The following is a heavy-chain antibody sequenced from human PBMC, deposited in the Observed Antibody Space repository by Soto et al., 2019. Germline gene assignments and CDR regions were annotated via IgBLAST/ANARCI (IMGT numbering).Heavy chain of an antibody. CDR1: GGTFSSYT. Sequence: GASVKVSCKASGGTFSSYTISWVRQAPGQGLEWMGRIIPILGIANYAQKFQGRVTITADKSTSTAYMELSSRRSEDTAVYYCARVGYSYATGYDMDAWCQETALTVSS. V-gene: IGHV1-69*02. CDR2: IIPILGIA. D-gene: IGHD5-18*01. CDR3: ARVGYSYATGYDMDA. J-gene: IGHJ6*02.